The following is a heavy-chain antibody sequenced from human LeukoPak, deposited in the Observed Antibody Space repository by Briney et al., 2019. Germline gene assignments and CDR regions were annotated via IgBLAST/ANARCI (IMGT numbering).Heavy chain of an antibody. J-gene: IGHJ6*03. CDR1: GGSISSSSYY. D-gene: IGHD6-13*01. CDR2: IYYSGST. Sequence: PSGTLSLTCTVSGGSISSSSYYWGWIRQPPGKGLEWIGSIYYSGSTYYNPSLKSRVTISVDTSKNQFSLKLSSVTAADTAVYYCARVRFISSWPYYYYYYYMDVWGKGTTVTVSS. CDR3: ARVRFISSWPYYYYYYYMDV. V-gene: IGHV4-39*01.